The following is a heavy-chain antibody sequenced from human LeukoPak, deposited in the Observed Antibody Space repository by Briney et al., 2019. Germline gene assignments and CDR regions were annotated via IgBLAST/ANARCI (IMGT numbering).Heavy chain of an antibody. Sequence: GASVKVSCKASGYTFTSYDITWVRQATGQGLEWMGWMNPNSANTGYAQKFQGRVTMTRNTSISTAYMELSSLRSEDTAVYYCAREGPPSGCYTFDYWGQGTLVTVSS. D-gene: IGHD3-3*01. J-gene: IGHJ4*02. CDR2: MNPNSANT. CDR1: GYTFTSYD. V-gene: IGHV1-8*01. CDR3: AREGPPSGCYTFDY.